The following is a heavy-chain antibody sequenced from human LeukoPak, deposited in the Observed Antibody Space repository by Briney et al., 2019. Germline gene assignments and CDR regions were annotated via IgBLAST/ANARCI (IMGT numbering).Heavy chain of an antibody. D-gene: IGHD6-19*01. J-gene: IGHJ5*02. CDR2: ISYDGSNK. CDR1: GFTFSSYA. V-gene: IGHV3-30-3*01. Sequence: PGGSLRLSCAASGFTFSSYAMHWVRQAPGKGLEWVAVISYDGSNKYYADSVKGRFTISRDNSKNTLCLQMNSLRAEDTAVYYCARDRGWSFDPWGQGTLVTVSS. CDR3: ARDRGWSFDP.